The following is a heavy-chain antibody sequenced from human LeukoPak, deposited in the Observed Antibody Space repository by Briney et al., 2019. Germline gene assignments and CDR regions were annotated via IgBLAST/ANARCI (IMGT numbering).Heavy chain of an antibody. CDR1: GFTVGNDY. J-gene: IGHJ4*02. CDR2: IYGGGDT. D-gene: IGHD6-6*01. V-gene: IGHV3-53*01. Sequence: PGGSLRLSCAVSGFTVGNDYMSWVRQAPGKGLEWVSVIYGGGDTYYADSVRGRFTISRDNFENTLFLQMDSLRPEDTAVYYCTRLLPSSHHFFDSWGQGTLVTVSS. CDR3: TRLLPSSHHFFDS.